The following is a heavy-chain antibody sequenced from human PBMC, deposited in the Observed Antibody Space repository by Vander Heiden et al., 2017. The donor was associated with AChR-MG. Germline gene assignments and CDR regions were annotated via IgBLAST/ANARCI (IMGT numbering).Heavy chain of an antibody. V-gene: IGHV3-9*01. Sequence: EVRLVESGGGLVQPGRSLRLPCAASGFTFDDFAMDWVRQLPGKGLEWVADVGWNGNDLGYADSVKGRFTISRDNAKNSLHLQMNSLRAEDTALYYCAKGRSGWNEDAFDVWGQGTMVTVSS. J-gene: IGHJ3*01. D-gene: IGHD1-1*01. CDR3: AKGRSGWNEDAFDV. CDR2: VGWNGNDL. CDR1: GFTFDDFA.